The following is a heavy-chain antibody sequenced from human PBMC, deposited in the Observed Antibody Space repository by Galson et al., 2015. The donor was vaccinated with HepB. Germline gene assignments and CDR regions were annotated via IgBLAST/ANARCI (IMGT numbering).Heavy chain of an antibody. V-gene: IGHV4-59*08. J-gene: IGHJ6*02. Sequence: ETLSLTCTVSSDSISDYYWSWIRQPPGKGLEWIGYIYYSGSTNYNPSLKSRVTISVDTSKNQFSLKLSSVTAADTAVYYCAGSSSKTYYDFWSGYYYGMDVWGQGTTVTVSS. D-gene: IGHD3-3*01. CDR3: AGSSSKTYYDFWSGYYYGMDV. CDR1: SDSISDYY. CDR2: IYYSGST.